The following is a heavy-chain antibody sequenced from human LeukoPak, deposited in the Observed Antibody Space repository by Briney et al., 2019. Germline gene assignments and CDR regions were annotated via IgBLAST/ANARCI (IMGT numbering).Heavy chain of an antibody. CDR2: ISNGGVST. J-gene: IGHJ4*02. D-gene: IGHD2-2*01. CDR3: AKLSSVSSQDFDY. V-gene: IGHV3-23*01. CDR1: GFTFSTYA. Sequence: WGSLRLSCAASGFTFSTYAMTWVRQAPGKGLDWVSVISNGGVSTYYADSVKGRFTITRDNSRNTLYLEMNSLRAEDTALYYCAKLSSVSSQDFDYWGQGTLVTVSS.